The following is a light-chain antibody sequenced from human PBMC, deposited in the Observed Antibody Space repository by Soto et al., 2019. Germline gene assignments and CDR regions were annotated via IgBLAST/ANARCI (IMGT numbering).Light chain of an antibody. Sequence: EIVLTQSPGTLSLSPGGRATLSCRASQSISDNSLAWYQQIPGQAPRILIYGASIRASGIPDRLSGSGSGTDFTLTISRLEPEDFAVYYCQQYGSWLTFGGGTKVDIK. V-gene: IGKV3-20*01. CDR3: QQYGSWLT. J-gene: IGKJ4*01. CDR2: GAS. CDR1: QSISDNS.